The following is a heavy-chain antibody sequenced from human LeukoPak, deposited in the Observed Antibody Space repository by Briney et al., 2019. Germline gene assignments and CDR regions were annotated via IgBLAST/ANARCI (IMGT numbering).Heavy chain of an antibody. CDR1: GGSISNCY. CDR2: IYYTGNT. V-gene: IGHV4-59*01. J-gene: IGHJ5*02. Sequence: PSETLSLTCTVSGGSISNCYWNWIRQPPGKGLEWIGYIYYTGNTNYNPSLKSRVTMSVDTSKNQFSLKLSSVTAADTAVYYCARDRLQLQSWGQGTLVTVSS. CDR3: ARDRLQLQS. D-gene: IGHD1-1*01.